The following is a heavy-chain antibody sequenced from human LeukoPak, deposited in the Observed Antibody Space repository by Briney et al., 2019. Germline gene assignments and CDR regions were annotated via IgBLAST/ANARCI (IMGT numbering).Heavy chain of an antibody. J-gene: IGHJ3*02. Sequence: PGGSLRLSCAASGFTFSTYWMSWVRQAPGKGLESVANIKEDGSERYYVDSVRGRFTISRDNAKNSLYLQMNSLRAEDTAVYYCAREFKLVRDHDAFDIWAQGKMVPVSS. D-gene: IGHD6-13*01. CDR2: IKEDGSER. V-gene: IGHV3-7*01. CDR1: GFTFSTYW. CDR3: AREFKLVRDHDAFDI.